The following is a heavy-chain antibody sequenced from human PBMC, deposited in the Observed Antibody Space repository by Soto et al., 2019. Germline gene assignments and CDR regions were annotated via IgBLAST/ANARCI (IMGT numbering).Heavy chain of an antibody. J-gene: IGHJ4*02. V-gene: IGHV4-30-4*01. CDR1: GGSISSGDYY. Sequence: SETLSLTCTVSGGSISSGDYYWSWIRQPPGKGLERIGYIYYSGSTYYNPSLKSRVTISVDTSKNQFSLRLSSVTAADTAVYYCARSLNYYDSSGYYLYYFDYWGQGTLVTVSS. CDR2: IYYSGST. CDR3: ARSLNYYDSSGYYLYYFDY. D-gene: IGHD3-22*01.